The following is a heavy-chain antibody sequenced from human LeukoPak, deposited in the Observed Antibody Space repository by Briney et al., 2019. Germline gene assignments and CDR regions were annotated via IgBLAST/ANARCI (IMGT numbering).Heavy chain of an antibody. Sequence: PSETLSLTCTVSGGSISSSSYYWGWIRPPPGKGLEWIGSIYYSGSTNYNPSLKSRVTISVDTSKNQFSLKLSSVTAADTAVYYCARDRGAAAGLFDYWGQGTLVTVSS. J-gene: IGHJ4*02. V-gene: IGHV4-39*07. CDR1: GGSISSSSYY. CDR2: IYYSGST. CDR3: ARDRGAAAGLFDY. D-gene: IGHD6-13*01.